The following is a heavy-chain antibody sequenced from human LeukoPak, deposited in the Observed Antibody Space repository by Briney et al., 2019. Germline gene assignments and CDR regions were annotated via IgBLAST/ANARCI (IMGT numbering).Heavy chain of an antibody. CDR2: ISTDSGTL. Sequence: GGSLRLSCAASGFTFSRHVMNWVRQAPGKGLEWISFISTDSGTLYYADSVKGRFTISRGNAANSLYLQMNNLRDEDTAVYYCARRDPFDYWGQGTMVTVSS. J-gene: IGHJ4*02. V-gene: IGHV3-48*02. CDR1: GFTFSRHV. CDR3: ARRDPFDY.